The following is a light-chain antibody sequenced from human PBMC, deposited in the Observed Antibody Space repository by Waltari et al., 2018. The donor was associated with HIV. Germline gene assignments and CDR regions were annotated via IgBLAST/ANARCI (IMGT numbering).Light chain of an antibody. CDR1: SSNTGSNT. V-gene: IGLV1-44*01. CDR2: SYN. Sequence: QSVLTQPPSASGTPGQRVTISCSGSSSNTGSNTVNWYQQRPGTAPKLLIYSYNLRPSGVPDRFSGSKSGTSASLAISGLQSEDEADYYCAAWDDSLKGPIFGGGTKVTVL. J-gene: IGLJ2*01. CDR3: AAWDDSLKGPI.